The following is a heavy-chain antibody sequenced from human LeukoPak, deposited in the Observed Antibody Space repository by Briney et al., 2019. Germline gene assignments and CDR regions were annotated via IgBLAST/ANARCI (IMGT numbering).Heavy chain of an antibody. CDR2: IWYDGSNK. Sequence: GRSLRLSCAASGFTFSSYGMHWVRQAPGKGLEWVAVIWYDGSNKYYADSVKGRFTISRDNSKNTLYLQMNSLRAEDTAVYYCAKDGKYCSRTSCYERYYYMDVWGKGTTVTVSS. CDR3: AKDGKYCSRTSCYERYYYMDV. CDR1: GFTFSSYG. V-gene: IGHV3-33*06. D-gene: IGHD2-2*01. J-gene: IGHJ6*03.